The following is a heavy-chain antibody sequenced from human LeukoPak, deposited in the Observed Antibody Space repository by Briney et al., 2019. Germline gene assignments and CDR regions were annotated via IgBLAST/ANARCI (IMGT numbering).Heavy chain of an antibody. CDR3: ARLRYCSSTSRQRCFDY. Sequence: SETLSLTCAVYGGSFSGYYWSWIRQPPGKGLEWIGEINHSGSTNYNPSLKSRVTISVDTSKNQFSLKLSSVTAADTAVYYCARLRYCSSTSRQRCFDYWGQGTLVTVSS. CDR1: GGSFSGYY. J-gene: IGHJ4*02. D-gene: IGHD2-2*01. V-gene: IGHV4-34*01. CDR2: INHSGST.